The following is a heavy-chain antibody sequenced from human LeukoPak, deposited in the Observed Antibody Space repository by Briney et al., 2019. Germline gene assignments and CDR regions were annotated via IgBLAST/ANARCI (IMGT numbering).Heavy chain of an antibody. CDR3: ARASGSGDFDY. V-gene: IGHV4-61*08. Sequence: SETLSLTCTVSGGSISSGDYYWSWIRQPPGKGLEWIGYIYYSGSTNYNPSLKSRVTISVDTSKNQFSLKLSSVTAADTAVYYCARASGSGDFDYWGQGTLVTVSS. CDR2: IYYSGST. CDR1: GGSISSGDYY. D-gene: IGHD1-26*01. J-gene: IGHJ4*02.